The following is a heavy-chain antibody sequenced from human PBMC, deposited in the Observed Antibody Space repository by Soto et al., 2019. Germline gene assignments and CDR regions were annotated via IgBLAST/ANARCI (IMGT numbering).Heavy chain of an antibody. V-gene: IGHV4-61*01. CDR1: GDSVSSSSYY. J-gene: IGHJ4*02. D-gene: IGHD5-18*01. Sequence: SETLSLTCTVSGDSVSSSSYYWSWIRQPPGKGLEWIGYMYYSGSTNYNPSLKSRVTISVDTSKNQFSLKLSSVTAADIAVYYCAIAPEKLLIQPKFDYWGQGTLVTVSS. CDR3: AIAPEKLLIQPKFDY. CDR2: MYYSGST.